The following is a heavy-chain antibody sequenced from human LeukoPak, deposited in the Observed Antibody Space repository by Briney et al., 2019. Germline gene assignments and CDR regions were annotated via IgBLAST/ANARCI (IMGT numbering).Heavy chain of an antibody. D-gene: IGHD3-10*01. V-gene: IGHV3-33*01. Sequence: GGSLRLSCAASGFTFSSYGMHWVRQAPGKGLEWVAVIWYDGSNKYFADSVKGRFTISRDNSKNTLYLQMNSLRAEDTAVYYCARDRGTIGSSTGAFDIWGQGTMVTVSS. J-gene: IGHJ3*02. CDR1: GFTFSSYG. CDR3: ARDRGTIGSSTGAFDI. CDR2: IWYDGSNK.